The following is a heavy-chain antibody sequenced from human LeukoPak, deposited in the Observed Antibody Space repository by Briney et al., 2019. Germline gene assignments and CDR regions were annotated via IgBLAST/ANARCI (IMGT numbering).Heavy chain of an antibody. J-gene: IGHJ6*02. CDR2: ITGSSTST. CDR1: GFTFSTYA. V-gene: IGHV3-23*01. CDR3: AKGTKADV. Sequence: GGSLRLSCAASGFTFSTYAMSWVRQAPGKGLEWVSSITGSSTSTYYADSVRGRFTISRDDSRNTLYVQMNSLRAEDTAVYYCAKGTKADVWGQGTTVTVSS.